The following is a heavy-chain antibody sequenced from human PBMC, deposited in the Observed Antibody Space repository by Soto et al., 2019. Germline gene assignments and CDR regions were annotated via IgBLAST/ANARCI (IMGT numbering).Heavy chain of an antibody. CDR2: IYYSGST. CDR1: GGSISSGGYY. V-gene: IGHV4-31*03. CDR3: ARVMIEYCSGGSCYPRNWFDP. J-gene: IGHJ5*02. D-gene: IGHD2-15*01. Sequence: SETLSLTCTVSGGSISSGGYYWSWIRQHPGKGLEWIGYIYYSGSTYYNPSLKSRVTISVDTSKNQFSLKLSSVTAADTAVYYCARVMIEYCSGGSCYPRNWFDPWGQGTLVTVSS.